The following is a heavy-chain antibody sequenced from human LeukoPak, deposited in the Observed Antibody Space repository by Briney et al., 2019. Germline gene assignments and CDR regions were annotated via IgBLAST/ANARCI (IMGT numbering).Heavy chain of an antibody. Sequence: GGSLRLSCVASGFTFSSYAMSWVRQVPGKGLEGVSVISGSGGSTYYADSVKGRFTISRDNSKKTLYLQMNSLRAEDTAAYYCAKKGLGFYPSGMDVWGQGTTVTVSS. CDR1: GFTFSSYA. CDR2: ISGSGGST. CDR3: AKKGLGFYPSGMDV. J-gene: IGHJ6*02. D-gene: IGHD1-26*01. V-gene: IGHV3-23*01.